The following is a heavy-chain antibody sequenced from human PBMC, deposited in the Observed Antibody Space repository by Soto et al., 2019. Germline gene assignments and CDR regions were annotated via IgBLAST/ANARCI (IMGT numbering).Heavy chain of an antibody. CDR3: AKGLAGYSYGHDAFDI. CDR2: ISGSGGST. J-gene: IGHJ3*02. Sequence: GGSLRLSCAASGFTFSSYAMSWVRQAPGKGLEWVSAISGSGGSTYYADSVKGRFTISRDNSKNTLYLQMNSLRAEDTAVYYCAKGLAGYSYGHDAFDIWGQGTMVTV. CDR1: GFTFSSYA. D-gene: IGHD5-18*01. V-gene: IGHV3-23*01.